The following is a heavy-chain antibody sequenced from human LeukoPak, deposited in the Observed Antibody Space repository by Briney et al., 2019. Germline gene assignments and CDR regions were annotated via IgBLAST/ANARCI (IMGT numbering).Heavy chain of an antibody. CDR2: ISSSSGSTI. J-gene: IGHJ4*02. CDR3: ARASYSSNRYYFDY. CDR1: GFTFSDYY. V-gene: IGHV3-11*04. Sequence: GGSLRLSCAASGFTFSDYYMTRIRQAPGKGLEWVSFISSSSGSTIYYADSVKGRFTISRDNAKNSLYLQMDSLRVEDTAVYYCARASYSSNRYYFDYWGQGTLVTVSS. D-gene: IGHD1-14*01.